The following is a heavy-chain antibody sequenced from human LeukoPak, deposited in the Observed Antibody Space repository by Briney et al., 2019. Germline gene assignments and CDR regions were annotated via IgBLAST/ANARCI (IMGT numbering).Heavy chain of an antibody. J-gene: IGHJ4*02. V-gene: IGHV4-59*01. CDR1: GGSISTYY. D-gene: IGHD3-22*01. CDR2: TYYSGST. Sequence: SETLSLTCTVSGGSISTYYWSWIRQPPGKGLEWIGHTYYSGSTNYNPSLKSRVTIAVDTSKNHFSLKLSSVTAADTAVYYCTRNYDSSGYTTFGYWGRGTLVTVSS. CDR3: TRNYDSSGYTTFGY.